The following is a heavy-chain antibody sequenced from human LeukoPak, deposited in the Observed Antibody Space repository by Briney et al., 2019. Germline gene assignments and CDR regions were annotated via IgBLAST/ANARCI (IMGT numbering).Heavy chain of an antibody. V-gene: IGHV1-18*04. Sequence: GASVKVSCKASGYTFTSYGISWVRQAPGQGLEWMGWISAYNGDTNYAQNLQGRVTTTTDTSTSTAYMELRSLRSDDTAVYYCARQDYGSGFDYWGQGTLVTVSS. CDR3: ARQDYGSGFDY. CDR1: GYTFTSYG. J-gene: IGHJ4*02. CDR2: ISAYNGDT. D-gene: IGHD3-10*01.